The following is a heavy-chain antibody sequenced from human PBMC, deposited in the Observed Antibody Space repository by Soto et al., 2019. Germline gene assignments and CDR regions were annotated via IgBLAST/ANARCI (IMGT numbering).Heavy chain of an antibody. D-gene: IGHD2-15*01. Sequence: QVQLEQSGAEVKKPGASVKVSCKASGYTFTSYGISWVRQAPGQGLEWMGRISAYNGNTNYAQKLQGRVTMTTDTSTSTAYRGRRRRRSADTAVYYWGRVVGPLGHWFDPWGQGTLVTVSS. CDR3: GRVVGPLGHWFDP. V-gene: IGHV1-18*01. CDR1: GYTFTSYG. J-gene: IGHJ5*02. CDR2: ISAYNGNT.